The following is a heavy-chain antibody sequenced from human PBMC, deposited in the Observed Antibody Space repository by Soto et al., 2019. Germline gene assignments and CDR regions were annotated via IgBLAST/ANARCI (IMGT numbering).Heavy chain of an antibody. CDR2: IYHSGTT. D-gene: IGHD5-18*01. J-gene: IGHJ4*02. CDR1: GGPISSDGYC. CDR3: ARTGYSYGYIDY. Sequence: SETLSLTCTVSGGPISSDGYCLSWIRQHPGKGLEWIGYIYHSGTTYYNPSLKSRVTISVDPSKNQFSLKLSSMTAADTAVYYCARTGYSYGYIDYWGQGTLVTVSS. V-gene: IGHV4-31*03.